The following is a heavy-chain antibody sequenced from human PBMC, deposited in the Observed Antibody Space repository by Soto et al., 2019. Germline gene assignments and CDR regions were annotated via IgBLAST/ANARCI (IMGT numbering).Heavy chain of an antibody. J-gene: IGHJ4*02. D-gene: IGHD3-9*01. CDR2: ISGSGGST. V-gene: IGHV3-23*01. CDR3: AKDDDILTGLFDY. Sequence: PGRSLRLSCAASGFTFSSYAMSWVRQAPGKGLEWVSAISGSGGSTYYADSVKGRFTISRDNSKNTLYLQMNSLRAEDTAVYYCAKDDDILTGLFDYWGQGTLVTVSS. CDR1: GFTFSSYA.